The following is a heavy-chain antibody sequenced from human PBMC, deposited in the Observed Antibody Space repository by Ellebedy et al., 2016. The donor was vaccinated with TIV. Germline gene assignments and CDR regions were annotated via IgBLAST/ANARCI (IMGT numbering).Heavy chain of an antibody. J-gene: IGHJ4*02. CDR1: GYTFTSYD. V-gene: IGHV1-8*01. Sequence: ASVKVSCXASGYTFTSYDINWVRQATGQGLEWMGWMNPNSGNTGYAQKLQGRVTMTTDTSTSTAYMELRSLRSDDTAVYYCAREPNYDILTGYYGQYYFDYWGQGTLVTVSS. CDR3: AREPNYDILTGYYGQYYFDY. CDR2: MNPNSGNT. D-gene: IGHD3-9*01.